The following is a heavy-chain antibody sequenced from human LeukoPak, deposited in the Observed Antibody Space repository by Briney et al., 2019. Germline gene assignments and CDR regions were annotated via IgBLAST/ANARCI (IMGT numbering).Heavy chain of an antibody. CDR3: ARSGYAADWFDP. D-gene: IGHD3-9*01. CDR1: GYTLTELS. Sequence: GASVTVSCKVSGYTLTELSMHWVRQAPGTGLEWMGGFDPDDGETIYAQKFQGRVTMTEDTSTDTAYMELSSLRSEDTAVYYCARSGYAADWFDPWGQGTLVTVSS. J-gene: IGHJ5*02. CDR2: FDPDDGET. V-gene: IGHV1-24*01.